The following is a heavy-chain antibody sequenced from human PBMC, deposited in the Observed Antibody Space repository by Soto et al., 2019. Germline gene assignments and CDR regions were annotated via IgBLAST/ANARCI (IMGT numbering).Heavy chain of an antibody. CDR3: AGGMAGLDV. V-gene: IGHV3-74*01. CDR1: GLSFNIYW. CDR2: INSDGSHT. J-gene: IGHJ6*02. Sequence: DVQLVESGGGVVQPGGSLRLSCAASGLSFNIYWMHWVRQVPGKGLVWLARINSDGSHTIYVDSVKGRFTISRDNAKNTVFLQMDSLRDEDTGGYYCAGGMAGLDVWGQGTTVTV.